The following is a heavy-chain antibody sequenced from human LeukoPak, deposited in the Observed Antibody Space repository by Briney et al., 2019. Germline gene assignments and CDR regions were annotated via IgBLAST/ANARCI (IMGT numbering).Heavy chain of an antibody. Sequence: ASVKVSCKASGYTFTSYGISWVRQAPGQGLEWMGWISAYNGNTNYAQKLQGRVTMTTDTSTSTAYMELRSLRSDDTAVYYCLGVYCSGGSCFPSPRFDYWGQGTLVTVSS. V-gene: IGHV1-18*01. CDR3: LGVYCSGGSCFPSPRFDY. D-gene: IGHD2-15*01. CDR1: GYTFTSYG. J-gene: IGHJ4*02. CDR2: ISAYNGNT.